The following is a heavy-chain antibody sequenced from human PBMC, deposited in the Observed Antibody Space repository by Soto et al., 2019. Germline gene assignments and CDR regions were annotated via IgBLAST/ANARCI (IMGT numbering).Heavy chain of an antibody. CDR2: INSNSGGT. J-gene: IGHJ6*02. D-gene: IGHD3-3*01. Sequence: ASVKVSCKASGYTFTGYYMHWVRQAPGQGLEWMGWINSNSGGTNYAQKFQGWVTMTRDTSISTAYMELSRLRSDDTAVYYCARGGLRFLEWLFSRGSMDVWGQGTTVTVSS. V-gene: IGHV1-2*04. CDR1: GYTFTGYY. CDR3: ARGGLRFLEWLFSRGSMDV.